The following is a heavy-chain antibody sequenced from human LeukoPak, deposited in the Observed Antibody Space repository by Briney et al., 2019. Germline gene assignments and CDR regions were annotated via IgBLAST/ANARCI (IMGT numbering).Heavy chain of an antibody. Sequence: ASVKVSCKASGYTFTSYYMHWVRQAPGQGLEWMGIINPSGGSTSYAQKFQGRVTMTRDTSTSTVYMELTSLRSEDTAVYYCARGCSSTSCYLPSWFDPWGQGTLVTASS. CDR3: ARGCSSTSCYLPSWFDP. J-gene: IGHJ5*02. CDR2: INPSGGST. V-gene: IGHV1-46*01. D-gene: IGHD2-2*01. CDR1: GYTFTSYY.